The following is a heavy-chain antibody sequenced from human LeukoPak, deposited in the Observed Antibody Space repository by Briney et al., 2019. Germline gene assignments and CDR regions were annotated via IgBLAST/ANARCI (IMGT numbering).Heavy chain of an antibody. CDR1: GGSISSYY. CDR2: VYYTETT. V-gene: IGHV4-59*01. CDR3: ARALSARDGGNYNYYYYYLDV. D-gene: IGHD4/OR15-4a*01. Sequence: PSETLSLTCTVSGGSISSYYWSWIRQPPGKGLEWIGYVYYTETTNYNPSLKSRVTISIDTSKSQFSLKLRSVTAADTAVYYCARALSARDGGNYNYYYYYLDVWGKGATVTVSS. J-gene: IGHJ6*03.